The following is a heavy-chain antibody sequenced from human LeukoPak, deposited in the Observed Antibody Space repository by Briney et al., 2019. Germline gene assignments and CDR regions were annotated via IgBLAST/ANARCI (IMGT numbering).Heavy chain of an antibody. Sequence: SEALSLTCTVSGGSISSYYWSWIRQPPGKGLEWIGYIYYSGGTNYNPSLKSRVTISVDTSKKQFSLRLSSVTAADTAVYYCARRGGDSSGNFDYWGQGTLVTVSS. CDR2: IYYSGGT. J-gene: IGHJ4*02. D-gene: IGHD3-22*01. CDR1: GGSISSYY. CDR3: ARRGGDSSGNFDY. V-gene: IGHV4-59*08.